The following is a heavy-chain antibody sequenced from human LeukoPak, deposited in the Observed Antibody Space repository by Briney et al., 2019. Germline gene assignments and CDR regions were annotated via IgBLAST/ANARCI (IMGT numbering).Heavy chain of an antibody. D-gene: IGHD3-22*01. CDR3: TRALRYDDRSGYYAY. Sequence: ASVKVSCKASGYTFTGHYMHWVRQAPGQGPEWMGWINPKSGVTNYAQTLRGRVTMTRDTSSSMVYMELSRLTTDDTAVYFCTRALRYDDRSGYYAYWGQGTLVTVSS. J-gene: IGHJ4*02. V-gene: IGHV1-2*02. CDR1: GYTFTGHY. CDR2: INPKSGVT.